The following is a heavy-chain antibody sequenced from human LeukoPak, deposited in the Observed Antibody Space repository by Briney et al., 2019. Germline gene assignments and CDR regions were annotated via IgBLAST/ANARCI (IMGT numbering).Heavy chain of an antibody. CDR1: GYTFTDYY. CDR2: INPNSGGT. V-gene: IGHV1-2*04. J-gene: IGHJ4*02. CDR3: ARGGPYYDSSRANDLNY. D-gene: IGHD3-22*01. Sequence: ASVTVSYKASGYTFTDYYMQWVRQAPGQGLEWMGWINPNSGGTHYVQRFQGWVTMTRDTSISTAYMELIRLTSDDTAVYYCARGGPYYDSSRANDLNYWGQGTLVTVSS.